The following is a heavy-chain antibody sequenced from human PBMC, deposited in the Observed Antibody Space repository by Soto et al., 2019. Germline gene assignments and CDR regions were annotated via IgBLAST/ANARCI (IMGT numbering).Heavy chain of an antibody. V-gene: IGHV4-59*01. CDR3: ARDRGVVVPAAKDPDDYYYYYGMDV. CDR2: IYYSGST. Sequence: SETLSLTCTVSGGSISSYYWSWIRQPPGKGLEWIGYIYYSGSTNYNPSLKSRVTISVDTSKNQFSLKLSSVTAADTAVYYCARDRGVVVPAAKDPDDYYYYYGMDVWGQGTTVTVSS. CDR1: GGSISSYY. J-gene: IGHJ6*02. D-gene: IGHD2-2*01.